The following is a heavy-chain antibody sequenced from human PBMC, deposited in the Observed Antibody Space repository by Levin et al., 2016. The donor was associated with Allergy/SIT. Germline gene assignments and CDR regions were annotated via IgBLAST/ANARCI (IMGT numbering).Heavy chain of an antibody. Sequence: RQAPGKGLEWIGEINHSGSTNYNPSLKSRVTISVDTSKNQFSLKLSSVTAADTAVYYCARDYYDSSGYQLDYWGQGTLVTVSS. CDR2: INHSGST. J-gene: IGHJ4*02. D-gene: IGHD3-22*01. V-gene: IGHV4-34*01. CDR3: ARDYYDSSGYQLDY.